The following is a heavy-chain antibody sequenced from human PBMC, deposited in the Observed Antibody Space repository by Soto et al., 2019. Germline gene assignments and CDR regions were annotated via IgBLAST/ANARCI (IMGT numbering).Heavy chain of an antibody. D-gene: IGHD3-3*01. CDR3: AKDLYSITIFGVVPRRGYYYYYGMDV. J-gene: IGHJ6*02. CDR1: GFTFSSYG. CDR2: IWYDGSNK. Sequence: GGSLRLSCAASGFTFSSYGMHWVRQAPGKGLEWVAVIWYDGSNKYYADSVKGRFTISRDNSKNTLYLQMNSLRAEDTAVYYCAKDLYSITIFGVVPRRGYYYYYGMDVWGQGTTVTVSS. V-gene: IGHV3-30*02.